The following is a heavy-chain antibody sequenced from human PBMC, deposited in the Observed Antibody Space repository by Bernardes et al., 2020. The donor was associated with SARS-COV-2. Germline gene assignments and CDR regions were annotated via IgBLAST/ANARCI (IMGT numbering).Heavy chain of an antibody. V-gene: IGHV4-39*01. CDR1: GGSISSSSYY. Sequence: SETLSRTCTVSGGSISSSSYYWGWIRQPPGKGLEWIGSIYYSGSTYYNPSLKSRVTISVDTSKNQFSLKLSSVTAADTAVYYCARQAYCSSTSCYHYYYYYGMDVWGQGTTVTVSS. CDR2: IYYSGST. CDR3: ARQAYCSSTSCYHYYYYYGMDV. J-gene: IGHJ6*02. D-gene: IGHD2-2*01.